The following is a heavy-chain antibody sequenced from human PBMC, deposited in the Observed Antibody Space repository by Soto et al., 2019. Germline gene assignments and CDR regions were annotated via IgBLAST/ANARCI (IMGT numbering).Heavy chain of an antibody. V-gene: IGHV4-34*01. J-gene: IGHJ4*02. D-gene: IGHD1-26*01. CDR3: VIAKGELLLYPFDY. Sequence: SETLSLTCAVYGESFSGYYWSWIRQPPGKGLEWIGEINHRGSSNYNPSLKSRVTFSVDTSKNQFSLRLSSVTAADTAVYYCVIAKGELLLYPFDYWGQGVLVTVSS. CDR1: GESFSGYY. CDR2: INHRGSS.